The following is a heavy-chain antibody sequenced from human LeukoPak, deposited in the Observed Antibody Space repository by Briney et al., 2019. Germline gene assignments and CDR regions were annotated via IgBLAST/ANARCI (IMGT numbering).Heavy chain of an antibody. V-gene: IGHV3-23*01. Sequence: PGGSLRLSCAASGFTFSSYAMSWVRQAPGKGLEWVSAISGSGGSTFYADSVKGRFTISRDNSTNTLYLQMNSLRAGDTAVYYCAKGSSGWYYFDYWGQGTLVTVSS. D-gene: IGHD6-19*01. CDR1: GFTFSSYA. CDR3: AKGSSGWYYFDY. J-gene: IGHJ4*02. CDR2: ISGSGGST.